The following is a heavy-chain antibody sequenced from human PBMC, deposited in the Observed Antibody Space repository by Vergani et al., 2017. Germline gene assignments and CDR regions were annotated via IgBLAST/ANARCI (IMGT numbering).Heavy chain of an antibody. CDR2: IYWDDDK. J-gene: IGHJ4*02. V-gene: IGHV2-5*02. CDR3: ARYYYDSSGYYYALDY. Sequence: QITLKESGPTLVKPTQPLTLTCTFSGFSLSTSGVGVGWIRHPPGKALEWLALIYWDDDKSYSPSLKSRLTITKDTSKNQVVLTMTNMDPVDTATYYCARYYYDSSGYYYALDYWGQGTLVTVSS. CDR1: GFSLSTSGVG. D-gene: IGHD3-22*01.